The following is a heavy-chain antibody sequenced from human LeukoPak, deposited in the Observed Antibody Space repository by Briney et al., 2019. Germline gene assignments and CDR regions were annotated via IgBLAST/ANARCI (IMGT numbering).Heavy chain of an antibody. Sequence: ASVKVSCKVSGCTLTELSMHWVRQAPGKGLEWMGGFDPEDGETIYAQKFQGRVTMTEDTSTDTAYMELSSLRSEDTAVYYCATVRTWEPMTWFDPWGQGTLVTVSS. J-gene: IGHJ5*02. CDR1: GCTLTELS. CDR3: ATVRTWEPMTWFDP. V-gene: IGHV1-24*01. D-gene: IGHD1-26*01. CDR2: FDPEDGET.